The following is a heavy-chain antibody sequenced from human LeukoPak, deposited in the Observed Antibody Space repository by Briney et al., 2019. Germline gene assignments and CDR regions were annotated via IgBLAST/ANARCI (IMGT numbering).Heavy chain of an antibody. CDR3: AREITAGTTRGPYYYGMDV. D-gene: IGHD1-7*01. CDR1: GFTFSSYW. V-gene: IGHV3-7*01. Sequence: GGSLRLSCAASGFTFSSYWMSWVRQAPGKGLEWVANIKQDGSEKYYVDSVKGRFTISRDNAKNSLYLQMNSLRAKDTAVYYCAREITAGTTRGPYYYGMDVWGQGTTVTVSS. CDR2: IKQDGSEK. J-gene: IGHJ6*02.